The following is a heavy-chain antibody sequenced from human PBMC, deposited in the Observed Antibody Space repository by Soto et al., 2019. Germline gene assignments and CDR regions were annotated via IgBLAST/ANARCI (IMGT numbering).Heavy chain of an antibody. CDR3: ATDRQNWNYGLFDN. CDR1: GYTLTELS. CDR2: FDPEDGET. J-gene: IGHJ4*02. D-gene: IGHD1-7*01. Sequence: ASVKVSCKVSGYTLTELSMHWVRQAPGKGLEWMGGFDPEDGETIYAQKFQGRVTMTEDTSTDTAYMELSSLRSEDTAVYHCATDRQNWNYGLFDNWGQGTLVTVSS. V-gene: IGHV1-24*01.